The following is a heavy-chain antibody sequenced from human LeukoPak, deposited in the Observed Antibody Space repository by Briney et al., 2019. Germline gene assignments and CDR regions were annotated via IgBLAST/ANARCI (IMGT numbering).Heavy chain of an antibody. J-gene: IGHJ4*02. D-gene: IGHD3-10*01. Sequence: PSQTLSLTCTVSGGSISSSSYYWGWIRQPPGKGLEWIGSIYYSGSTYYNPSLKSRVTISVDTSKNQFSLKLSSVTAADTAVYYCASFLWFGELSSYFDYWGQGTLVTVSS. CDR2: IYYSGST. CDR1: GGSISSSSYY. CDR3: ASFLWFGELSSYFDY. V-gene: IGHV4-39*01.